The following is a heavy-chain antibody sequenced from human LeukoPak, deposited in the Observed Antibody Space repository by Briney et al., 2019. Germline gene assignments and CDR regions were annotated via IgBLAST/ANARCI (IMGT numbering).Heavy chain of an antibody. CDR3: ARSYCSSSTSCFQNWFAS. D-gene: IGHD2-2*01. CDR1: GGSISSGSYY. J-gene: IGHJ5*01. CDR2: VYHSGST. Sequence: PSETLSLTCAVSGGSISSGSYYWGWIRQPPGKGLEWIGSVYHSGSTYYNPSLKSRVAISVDTSKNQFSLKLSSVTAADTAEYYRARSYCSSSTSCFQNWFASWGQGTLVTVSS. V-gene: IGHV4-39*01.